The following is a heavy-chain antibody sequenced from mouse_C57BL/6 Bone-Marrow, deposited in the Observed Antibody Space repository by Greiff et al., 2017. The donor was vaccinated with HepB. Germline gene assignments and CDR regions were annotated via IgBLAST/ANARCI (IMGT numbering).Heavy chain of an antibody. CDR2: IRLKSDNYAT. V-gene: IGHV6-3*01. CDR3: TGSPRTGSFAY. J-gene: IGHJ3*01. D-gene: IGHD4-1*01. Sequence: EVKLMESGGGLVQPGGSMKLSCVASGFTFSNYWMNWVRQSPEKGLEWVAQIRLKSDNYATHYAESVKGRFTISRDDSKSSVYLQMNNLRAEDTGIYYCTGSPRTGSFAYWGQGTLVTVSA. CDR1: GFTFSNYW.